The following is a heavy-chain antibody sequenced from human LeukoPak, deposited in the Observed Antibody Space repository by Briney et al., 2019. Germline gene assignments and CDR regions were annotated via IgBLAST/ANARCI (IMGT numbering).Heavy chain of an antibody. CDR2: INSDGSST. J-gene: IGHJ4*02. Sequence: GGSLRLSCAASGFTFSSYWMHWVRQAPGKGLVWVSRINSDGSSTSYADSVKGRFTISRDNAKNTLYLQMNSLRAEDTAVYYCARAGGYDFKWEDYFDYWGQGTLVIVSS. V-gene: IGHV3-74*01. CDR1: GFTFSSYW. D-gene: IGHD5-12*01. CDR3: ARAGGYDFKWEDYFDY.